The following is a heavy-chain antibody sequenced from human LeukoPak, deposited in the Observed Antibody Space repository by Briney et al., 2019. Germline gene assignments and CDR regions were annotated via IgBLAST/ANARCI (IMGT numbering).Heavy chain of an antibody. CDR1: GGSISSSSYY. V-gene: IGHV4-39*02. CDR2: IYYSGST. Sequence: PSETLSLTCTVSGGSISSSSYYWGWIRQPPGKGLEWIGSIYYSGSTYYNPSLKSRVTISVDTSKNHISLRLRSVTAADTAVYYCARRDILVPRAVEWFDPWGQGTVVTVSS. J-gene: IGHJ5*01. D-gene: IGHD2-2*01. CDR3: ARRDILVPRAVEWFDP.